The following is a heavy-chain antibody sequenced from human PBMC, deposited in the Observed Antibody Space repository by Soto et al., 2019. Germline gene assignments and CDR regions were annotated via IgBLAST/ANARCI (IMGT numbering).Heavy chain of an antibody. CDR3: ARAVAGGVYYYYGMDV. Sequence: QVQLVQSGTEVKKPGSSVKVSCKASGGTFSSYAINWVRQAPGQGLEWMGGIIPIFGTADYAQKFQGRGTITADESTRTAYMELSSLRSEDTAVYYCARAVAGGVYYYYGMDVWGQGTTVTVSS. V-gene: IGHV1-69*12. J-gene: IGHJ6*02. D-gene: IGHD6-19*01. CDR1: GGTFSSYA. CDR2: IIPIFGTA.